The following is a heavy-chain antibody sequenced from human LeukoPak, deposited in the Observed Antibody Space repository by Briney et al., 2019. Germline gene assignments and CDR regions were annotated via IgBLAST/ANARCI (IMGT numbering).Heavy chain of an antibody. V-gene: IGHV1-2*02. CDR2: IKPSSGDT. D-gene: IGHD5-24*01. Sequence: EASVEVSCKASGYTFTGYYMHWVRQAPGQGLEWMGWIKPSSGDTNYAQKFQGRVTMTRDTSISTAYMELSRLRSDDTAVYYCARAWLQFHFDYWGQGALVTVSS. CDR1: GYTFTGYY. CDR3: ARAWLQFHFDY. J-gene: IGHJ4*02.